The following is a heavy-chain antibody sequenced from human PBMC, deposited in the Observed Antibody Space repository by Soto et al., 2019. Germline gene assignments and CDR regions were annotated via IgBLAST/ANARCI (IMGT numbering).Heavy chain of an antibody. CDR2: PGFAGGGR. V-gene: IGHV3-33*01. CDR1: GFDFSIYG. Sequence: PWGSLRISCASSGFDFSIYGMRWVRQTPGKGLDWAPVPGFAGGGRYYADSVKGRFTISIDNSRKMLYWQMDSLRAGDTSLYYCAREPGGPDYAMDVWGQGTTVTVSS. D-gene: IGHD3-16*01. CDR3: AREPGGPDYAMDV. J-gene: IGHJ6*01.